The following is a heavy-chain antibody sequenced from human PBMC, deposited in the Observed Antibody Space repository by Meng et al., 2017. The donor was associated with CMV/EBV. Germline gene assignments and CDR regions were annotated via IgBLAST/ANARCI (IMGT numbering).Heavy chain of an antibody. CDR2: IYSGGSST. D-gene: IGHD6-13*01. V-gene: IGHV3-23*03. CDR1: GFTFSSYA. CDR3: ARDIAAAGWFDP. J-gene: IGHJ5*02. Sequence: GESLKISCAASGFTFSSYAMSWVRQAPGKGLEWVSVIYSGGSSTYYADSVKGRFTISRDNSKNTLYLQMNSLRAEDTAVYYCARDIAAAGWFDPWGQGTLVTVSS.